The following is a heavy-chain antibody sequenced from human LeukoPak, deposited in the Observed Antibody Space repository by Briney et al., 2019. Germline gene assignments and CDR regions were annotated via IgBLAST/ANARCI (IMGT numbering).Heavy chain of an antibody. CDR1: GFTFSSYA. J-gene: IGHJ4*02. D-gene: IGHD2-2*01. CDR2: ISDSGDKT. Sequence: QPGGSLRLSCAASGFTFSSYAMSWVRQAPGKGLECVSAISDSGDKTDYADSVRGRFTIYRDNSKDTLYLQMNSLGAADTAVYYCAKDGEGHCNNSSCWGQGTLVTVSS. CDR3: AKDGEGHCNNSSC. V-gene: IGHV3-23*01.